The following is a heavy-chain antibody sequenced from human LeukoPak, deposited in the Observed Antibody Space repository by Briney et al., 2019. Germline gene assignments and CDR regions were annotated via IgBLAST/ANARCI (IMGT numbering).Heavy chain of an antibody. CDR2: ISSSGSTI. CDR1: GFTFSDYY. D-gene: IGHD2-15*01. V-gene: IGHV3-11*04. J-gene: IGHJ3*02. CDR3: ARALGYCSGGSCYPDAFDI. Sequence: GGSLRLSCAASGFTFSDYYMSWIRQAPGKGLEWVSYISSSGSTIYYADSVKGRFTISRDNAKNSLYLQMNSLRAEDTAVYYCARALGYCSGGSCYPDAFDIWGQGTMVTVSS.